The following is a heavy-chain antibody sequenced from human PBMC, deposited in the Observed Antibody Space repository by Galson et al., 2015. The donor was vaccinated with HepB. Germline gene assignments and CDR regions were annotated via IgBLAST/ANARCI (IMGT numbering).Heavy chain of an antibody. V-gene: IGHV3-73*01. CDR2: IRSKANSYAT. CDR1: GFTFSSYE. CDR3: ARVGSGWYFHFDY. Sequence: SLRLSCAASGFTFSSYEMNWVRQASGKGLEWVGRIRSKANSYATAYAASVKGRFTISRDDSKNTAYLQMNSLKTEDTAVYYCARVGSGWYFHFDYWGQGTLVTVSS. J-gene: IGHJ4*02. D-gene: IGHD6-19*01.